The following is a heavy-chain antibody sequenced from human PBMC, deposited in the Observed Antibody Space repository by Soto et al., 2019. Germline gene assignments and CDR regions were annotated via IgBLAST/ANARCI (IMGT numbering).Heavy chain of an antibody. D-gene: IGHD3-10*01. J-gene: IGHJ4*02. CDR2: IIPIFGTA. Sequence: SVKVSCKASGGTFGSYAISWVRQAPGQGLEWMGGIIPIFGTANYAQKFQGRVTITADESTSTAYMELSSLRSEDTAVYFCATYYFGSGSYYRFDTWGQGTLVTVSS. CDR1: GGTFGSYA. V-gene: IGHV1-69*13. CDR3: ATYYFGSGSYYRFDT.